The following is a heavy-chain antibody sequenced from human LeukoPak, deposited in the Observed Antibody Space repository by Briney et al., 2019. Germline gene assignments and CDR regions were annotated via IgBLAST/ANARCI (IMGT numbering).Heavy chain of an antibody. CDR2: IKQDGSEK. D-gene: IGHD2-2*02. J-gene: IGHJ6*02. V-gene: IGHV3-7*01. CDR3: ARDSKIVVVPAAIRFYYYYGMDV. Sequence: GSLRLSCAASGFTFSSYWMSWVRQAPGKGLEWVANIKQDGSEKYYVDSVKGRFTISRDNAKNSLYLQMNSLRAEDTAVYYCARDSKIVVVPAAIRFYYYYGMDVWGQGTTVTVSS. CDR1: GFTFSSYW.